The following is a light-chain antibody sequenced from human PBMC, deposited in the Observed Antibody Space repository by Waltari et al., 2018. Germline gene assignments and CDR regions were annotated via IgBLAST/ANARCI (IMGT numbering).Light chain of an antibody. CDR3: CSYAGSYVV. V-gene: IGLV2-11*01. J-gene: IGLJ2*01. CDR1: SRDVGGSNY. Sequence: QSALTQPRSVSGSPGQSVTISCTGTSRDVGGSNYVSWYQQHPGKAPQRMIYDVNKRPSGVPARFYGSKSGMTAALTMSGLQAEDEADSSSCSYAGSYVVVSGGTKLTGL. CDR2: DVN.